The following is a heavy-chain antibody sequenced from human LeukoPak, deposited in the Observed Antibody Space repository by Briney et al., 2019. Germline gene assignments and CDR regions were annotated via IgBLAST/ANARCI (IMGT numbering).Heavy chain of an antibody. Sequence: SETLSLTCAVSSGSISGYYWSWIRQPPGKGLEWIGYIYYSGSAYYNPSLKSRVTISVDTSKNQFSLKLSSVTAADTAVYYCARGGRLRYYYDSSGYYYFDYWGQGTLVTVSS. CDR1: SGSISGYY. D-gene: IGHD3-22*01. CDR3: ARGGRLRYYYDSSGYYYFDY. CDR2: IYYSGSA. J-gene: IGHJ4*02. V-gene: IGHV4-59*12.